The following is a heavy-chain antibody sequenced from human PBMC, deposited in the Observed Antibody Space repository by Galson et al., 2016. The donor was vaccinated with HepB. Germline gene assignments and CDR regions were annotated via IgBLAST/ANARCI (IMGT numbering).Heavy chain of an antibody. CDR3: ASLRFKGFDL. V-gene: IGHV3-74*01. D-gene: IGHD3-3*01. CDR2: INSDGSST. CDR1: GFTFSTYW. J-gene: IGHJ2*01. Sequence: SLRLSCAASGFTFSTYWMHWVRQAPGKGLVWVSRINSDGSSTGFADSVKGRFTISRDNAKNTLYLQMNSLRAEDTAVYYCASLRFKGFDLWGRGTLVTASS.